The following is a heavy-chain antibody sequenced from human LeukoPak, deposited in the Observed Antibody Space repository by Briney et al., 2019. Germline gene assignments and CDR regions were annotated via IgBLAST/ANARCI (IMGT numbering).Heavy chain of an antibody. V-gene: IGHV3-23*01. J-gene: IGHJ5*02. Sequence: GGSLRLSCAVSGFTFSIYAMSWVRQAPGKGLEWVSGLSGSTTYYADSVKGRFTISRDNSNNTLYLQTNSLRVEDTAVYYCAKRYCDGGICCFDNWGQGTLVTVSS. CDR2: LSGSTT. CDR1: GFTFSIYA. D-gene: IGHD2-21*01. CDR3: AKRYCDGGICCFDN.